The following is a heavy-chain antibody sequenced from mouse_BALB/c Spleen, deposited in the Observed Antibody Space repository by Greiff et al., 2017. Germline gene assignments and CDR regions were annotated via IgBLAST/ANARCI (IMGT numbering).Heavy chain of an antibody. CDR2: ILPGSGST. Sequence: QVQLKESGAELMKPGASVKISCKATGYTFSSYWIEWVKQRPGHGLEWIGEILPGSGSTNYNEKFKGKATFTADTSSNTAYMQLSSLTSEDSAVYYCARKGVRRDAMDYWGQGTSVTVSS. CDR1: GYTFSSYW. D-gene: IGHD2-14*01. V-gene: IGHV1-9*01. CDR3: ARKGVRRDAMDY. J-gene: IGHJ4*01.